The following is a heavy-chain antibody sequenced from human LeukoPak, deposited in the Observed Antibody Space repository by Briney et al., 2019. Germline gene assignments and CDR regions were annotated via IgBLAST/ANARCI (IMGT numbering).Heavy chain of an antibody. Sequence: PGGSLRLSCAVSGFTVSSSYMSWVRQAPGKGLEWVSVIYAGENTYYADSVKGRFTISRDNSKNTLYLQMNSLRAEDTAVYYCARAHRAGFLEWFTFDPWGQGTLVTVSS. CDR3: ARAHRAGFLEWFTFDP. V-gene: IGHV3-53*01. CDR1: GFTVSSSY. D-gene: IGHD3-3*01. J-gene: IGHJ5*02. CDR2: IYAGENT.